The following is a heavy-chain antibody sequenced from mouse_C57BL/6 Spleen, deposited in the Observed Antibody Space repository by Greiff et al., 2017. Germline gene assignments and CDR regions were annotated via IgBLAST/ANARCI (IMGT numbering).Heavy chain of an antibody. CDR3: AQINYGNYEGYFDV. V-gene: IGHV1-82*01. D-gene: IGHD2-1*01. CDR1: GYAFSSSW. Sequence: QVQLQQSGPELVKPGASVKISCKASGYAFSSSWMNWVKQRPGKGLEWIGRIYPGDGDTNYNGKFKGKATLTADKSSSTAYMQLSSLTSEDSAVYFCAQINYGNYEGYFDVWGTGTTVTVSS. J-gene: IGHJ1*03. CDR2: IYPGDGDT.